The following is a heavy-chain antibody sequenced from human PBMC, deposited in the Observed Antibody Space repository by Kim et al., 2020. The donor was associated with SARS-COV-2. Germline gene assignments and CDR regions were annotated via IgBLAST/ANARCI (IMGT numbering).Heavy chain of an antibody. V-gene: IGHV3-7*01. Sequence: GGSLRLSCAASGFSISNYWMTWVRQAPGKGLEWVANIEQDGSGRYYGDSVKGRFTISRYNAKNSVYLQMNSLRAEDTSVFYCAGGVAGDYWGQGALVTFS. J-gene: IGHJ4*02. CDR1: GFSISNYW. D-gene: IGHD6-13*01. CDR2: IEQDGSGR. CDR3: AGGVAGDY.